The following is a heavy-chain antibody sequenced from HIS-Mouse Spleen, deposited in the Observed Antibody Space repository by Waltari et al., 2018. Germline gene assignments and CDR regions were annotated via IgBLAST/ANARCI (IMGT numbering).Heavy chain of an antibody. CDR1: GGSFSGYY. Sequence: QVQLQQWGAGLLKPSETLSLTCAVYGGSFSGYYWSWIRQPPVKGLEWIGEINHSGSTNYHPSLKSRVTISVDTSKNQFSLKLSSVTAADTAVYYCARGKGSSSWYYFDYWGQGTLVTVSS. CDR2: INHSGST. V-gene: IGHV4-34*01. D-gene: IGHD6-13*01. CDR3: ARGKGSSSWYYFDY. J-gene: IGHJ4*02.